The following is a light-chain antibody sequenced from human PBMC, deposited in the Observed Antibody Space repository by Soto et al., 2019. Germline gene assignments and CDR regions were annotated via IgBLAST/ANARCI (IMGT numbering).Light chain of an antibody. CDR2: GAF. J-gene: IGKJ4*01. V-gene: IGKV3-15*01. CDR1: QNVSSD. Sequence: ERVMTQAPATLSVSPGERATLSCRASQNVSSDLAWYQQKPGQGPRLLIYGAFNRATGVPARFSGSGSGTEFTLTISSLQSEDFAVYYCQQYNNCPLTFGGGTKVEIK. CDR3: QQYNNCPLT.